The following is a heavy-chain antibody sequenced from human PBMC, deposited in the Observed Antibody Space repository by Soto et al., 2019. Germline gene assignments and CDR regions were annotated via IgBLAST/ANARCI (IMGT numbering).Heavy chain of an antibody. D-gene: IGHD5-12*01. CDR2: IYYDGNS. CDR1: GASINIGDYY. V-gene: IGHV4-30-4*01. Sequence: LCRTGPVSGASINIGDYYWTWVRQPPGKGLEWIGYIYYDGNSQHNPSLKSRVTMSIDTSKNQFSLNLSSVTAADTAVYYCARDRRWLPRGPNNWLDLWGQGTKVTVS. CDR3: ARDRRWLPRGPNNWLDL. J-gene: IGHJ5*02.